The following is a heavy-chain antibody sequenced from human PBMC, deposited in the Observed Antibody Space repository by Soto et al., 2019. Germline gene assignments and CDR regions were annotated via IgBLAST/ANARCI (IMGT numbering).Heavy chain of an antibody. Sequence: QVQLQESGPGLVKPSETLSLTCTVFVGYINHYYWGWIRQAPGQGLDWIGHIYYRGSPNYNSSLKSRVTISADTSKNQVSLKLTSMTAADTAVYYCARGLNTGFYRAFDIWGQGTMVTVSS. CDR2: IYYRGSP. CDR1: VGYINHYY. CDR3: ARGLNTGFYRAFDI. J-gene: IGHJ3*02. V-gene: IGHV4-59*01. D-gene: IGHD3-9*01.